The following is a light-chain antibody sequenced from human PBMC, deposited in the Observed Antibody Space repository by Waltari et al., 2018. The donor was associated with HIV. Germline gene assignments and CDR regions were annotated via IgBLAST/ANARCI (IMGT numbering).Light chain of an antibody. J-gene: IGKJ2*03. CDR3: QQNYSPPLS. CDR1: HSISNY. V-gene: IGKV1-39*01. CDR2: AAS. Sequence: DIQMTQSPSTLSASVGDRVTITCRASHSISNYLAWYQQKAGKAPKLLIYAASSLQSGVPSRFSGSGSGTEFTLTISSLQPEDFATYYCQQNYSPPLSFGQGTRLEIK.